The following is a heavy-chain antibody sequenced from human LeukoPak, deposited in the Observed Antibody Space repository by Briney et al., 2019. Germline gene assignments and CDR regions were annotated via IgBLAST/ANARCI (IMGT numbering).Heavy chain of an antibody. CDR2: ISSSGSTI. Sequence: PGGSLRLSCAASGFTFSSYEMNWVRQAPGKGLEWVSYISSSGSTIYYADSVKGRFTISRDNAKNSLYLQMNSLRAEDTAVYYCAKGGSSSLFYYYYMDVWGKGTTVTISS. CDR3: AKGGSSSLFYYYYMDV. D-gene: IGHD6-6*01. J-gene: IGHJ6*03. CDR1: GFTFSSYE. V-gene: IGHV3-48*03.